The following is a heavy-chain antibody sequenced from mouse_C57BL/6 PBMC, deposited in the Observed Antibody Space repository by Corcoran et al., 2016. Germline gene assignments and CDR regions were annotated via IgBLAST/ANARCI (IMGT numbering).Heavy chain of an antibody. CDR1: GYSITSGYY. CDR3: ARDGGYLAMDY. D-gene: IGHD1-1*02. V-gene: IGHV3-6*01. CDR2: ISYDGSN. Sequence: DVQLQESGPGLVKPSQSLSLTCSVTGYSITSGYYWNWIRQFPGNKLEWMGYISYDGSNNYNPSLKNRISITRDTSKNQFFLKLNSVTTEDTATYYCARDGGYLAMDYWGQGTSVTVSS. J-gene: IGHJ4*01.